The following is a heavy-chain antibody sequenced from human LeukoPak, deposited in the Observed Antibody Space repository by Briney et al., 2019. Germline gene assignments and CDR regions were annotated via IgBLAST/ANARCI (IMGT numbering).Heavy chain of an antibody. Sequence: GGSLRLSCAASGFTFSNYWMSWVRQAPGKGLEWVANIKQDGSGKYYVDSVEGRFTISRDNAKNSLYLQMNSLRAEDTAVYYCAKVRTSSGYCFDYWGQGTLVTVSS. CDR3: AKVRTSSGYCFDY. CDR2: IKQDGSGK. V-gene: IGHV3-7*01. CDR1: GFTFSNYW. D-gene: IGHD3-22*01. J-gene: IGHJ4*02.